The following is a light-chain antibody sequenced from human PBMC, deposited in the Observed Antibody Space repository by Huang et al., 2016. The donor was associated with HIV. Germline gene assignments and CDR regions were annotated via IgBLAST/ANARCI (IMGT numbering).Light chain of an antibody. J-gene: IGKJ2*01. Sequence: VITQSPATLSVSPGERATLSCRASESILRNLALYQQRPGQPPRLLIYGASVRLPGIPDRFRGSGSGTEFSLTISSLQSEDFAVYYCQQYNKWPPYTYGQGTKLEIK. CDR2: GAS. V-gene: IGKV3-15*01. CDR3: QQYNKWPPYT. CDR1: ESILRN.